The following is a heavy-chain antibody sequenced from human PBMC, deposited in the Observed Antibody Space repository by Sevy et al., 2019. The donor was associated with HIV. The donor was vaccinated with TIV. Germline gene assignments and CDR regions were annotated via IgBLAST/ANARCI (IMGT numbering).Heavy chain of an antibody. CDR2: IDPNNGNS. CDR1: GYTFTDYY. J-gene: IGHJ4*01. Sequence: ASVKVSCKASGYTFTDYYMHWVRQAPGQGLEWMGWIDPNNGNSNSAQKFQGRLTLTSDMSISTAYMELSRLRSDDTAIYSCTRNDIYTPPWAFAWWSHGALVTVSS. V-gene: IGHV1-2*02. CDR3: TRNDIYTPPWAFAW. D-gene: IGHD3-22*01.